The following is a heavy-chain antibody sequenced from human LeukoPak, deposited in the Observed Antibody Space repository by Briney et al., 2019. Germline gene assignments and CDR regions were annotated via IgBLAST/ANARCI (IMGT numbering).Heavy chain of an antibody. CDR3: ARVDTAARRGDFDY. D-gene: IGHD6-6*01. CDR2: INPNSGGT. Sequence: ASVKVSCKASGGTFSSYAISWVRQAPGQGLEWMGWINPNSGGTNYAQKFQGRVTMTRDTSISTAYMELSRLRSDDTAVYYCARVDTAARRGDFDYWGQGTLVTVSS. V-gene: IGHV1-2*02. CDR1: GGTFSSYA. J-gene: IGHJ4*02.